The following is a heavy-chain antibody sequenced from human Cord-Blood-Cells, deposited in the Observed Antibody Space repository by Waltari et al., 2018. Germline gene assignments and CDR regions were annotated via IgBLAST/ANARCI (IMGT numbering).Heavy chain of an antibody. CDR1: GGSISSSSYY. J-gene: IGHJ2*01. D-gene: IGHD6-13*01. CDR3: ARHTSNSSWYWYFDL. Sequence: QLQLQESGPGLVKPSETLSLTCTVSGGSISSSSYYWGWIRQPPGQGLEWIGSIYYSGSTYYNPSLKRRVTISVDTSKNQFSLKLSSVTAADTAVYYCARHTSNSSWYWYFDLWGRGTLVTVSS. V-gene: IGHV4-39*01. CDR2: IYYSGST.